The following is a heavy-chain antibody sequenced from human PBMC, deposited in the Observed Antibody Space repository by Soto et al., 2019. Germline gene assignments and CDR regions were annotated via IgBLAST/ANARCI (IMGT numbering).Heavy chain of an antibody. CDR1: GYTFTSYA. J-gene: IGHJ3*02. D-gene: IGHD3-9*01. V-gene: IGHV1-3*01. CDR3: ARDHSKPRYDILTGPDAFDI. CDR2: INAGNGNT. Sequence: ASVKVSCKASGYTFTSYAMHWVRQAPGQRLEWMGWINAGNGNTKYSQKFQGRVTITRGTSASTAYMELSSLRSEDTAVYYCARDHSKPRYDILTGPDAFDIWGQGTMGTVSS.